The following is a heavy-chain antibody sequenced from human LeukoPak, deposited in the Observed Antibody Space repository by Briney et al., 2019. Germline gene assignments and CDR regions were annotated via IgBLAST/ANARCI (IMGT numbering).Heavy chain of an antibody. V-gene: IGHV4-39*07. D-gene: IGHD4-11*01. Sequence: SETLSLTCTVSGGSISSSSYYWGWIRQPPGKGLEWIGSIYYSGSTYYNPSLKSRVTISVGTSKNQFSLKLSSVTAADTAVYYCARGIYSNVYFDYWGQGTLVTVSS. CDR3: ARGIYSNVYFDY. CDR2: IYYSGST. J-gene: IGHJ4*02. CDR1: GGSISSSSYY.